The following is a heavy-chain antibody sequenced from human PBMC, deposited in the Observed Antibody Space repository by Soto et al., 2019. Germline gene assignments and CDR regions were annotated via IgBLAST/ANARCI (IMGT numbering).Heavy chain of an antibody. J-gene: IGHJ3*02. Sequence: QVQLQQWGAGLLKPSETLSLTCAVYGGFVSSGNYYWSWIRQPPGKGLEWIGEMSHSGGTHFNPSLKSRVSLSVDTSKNQFSLKMSSVTAADTALYYCARVERGTATTVVDAFDIWGPWTMVTVSS. V-gene: IGHV4-34*01. D-gene: IGHD1-1*01. CDR3: ARVERGTATTVVDAFDI. CDR1: GGFVSSGNYY. CDR2: MSHSGGT.